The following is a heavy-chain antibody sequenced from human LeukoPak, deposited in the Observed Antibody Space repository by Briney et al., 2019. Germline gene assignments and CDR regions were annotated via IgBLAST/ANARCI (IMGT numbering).Heavy chain of an antibody. CDR1: GYTFTGYY. V-gene: IGHV1-2*02. CDR3: ARDEVGATGNWFDP. Sequence: ASMKVSCKASGYTFTGYYVHWVRQAPGQGLEWMGWINPNSGGTNYAQKFQGRVTMTRDTSISTAYMELSRLRSDDTAVYYCARDEVGATGNWFDPWGQGTLVTVSS. J-gene: IGHJ5*02. CDR2: INPNSGGT. D-gene: IGHD1-26*01.